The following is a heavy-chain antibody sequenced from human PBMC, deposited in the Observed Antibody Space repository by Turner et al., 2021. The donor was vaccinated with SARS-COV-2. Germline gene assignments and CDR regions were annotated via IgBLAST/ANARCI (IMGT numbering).Heavy chain of an antibody. V-gene: IGHV4-39*02. CDR2: RFYSGNT. D-gene: IGHD1-26*01. CDR3: ARLRVGATIYYYHGMDA. J-gene: IGHJ6*02. Sequence: QVQLQESGPGLVKSSETLSLTCTVSGASLRSSGYYWGWIRQPPGKGLEWIGNRFYSGNTYYNESLKSRVTISMDTSANRFSLRLSSVTAADTAVYYCARLRVGATIYYYHGMDAWGQGTTVTVSS. CDR1: GASLRSSGYY.